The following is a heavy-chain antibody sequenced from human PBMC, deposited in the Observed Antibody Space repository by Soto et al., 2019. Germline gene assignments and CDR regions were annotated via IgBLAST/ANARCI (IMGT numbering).Heavy chain of an antibody. CDR2: IWYDGSNK. V-gene: IGHV3-33*01. Sequence: GGSLRLSCAASGFTFSSYGMHWVRQAPGKGLEWVAVIWYDGSNKYYADSVKGRFTISRDNSKNTLYLQMNSLRAEDTAVYYCAREMGAPPPTHYYFDYWGQGTLVTVSS. D-gene: IGHD1-26*01. J-gene: IGHJ4*02. CDR3: AREMGAPPPTHYYFDY. CDR1: GFTFSSYG.